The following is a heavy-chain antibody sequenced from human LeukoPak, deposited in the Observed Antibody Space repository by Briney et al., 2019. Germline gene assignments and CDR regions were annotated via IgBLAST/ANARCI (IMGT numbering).Heavy chain of an antibody. V-gene: IGHV4-59*01. Sequence: PSETLSLTCTVSGGSISSYYWSWIRQPPGKGLEWIGYIYYSGSTNYNPSLKSRVTISVDTSKNQFSLKLSSVTAADTAVYYCARGTSGSYLRAAFDIWGQGTMVTVS. CDR1: GGSISSYY. CDR2: IYYSGST. D-gene: IGHD1-26*01. J-gene: IGHJ3*02. CDR3: ARGTSGSYLRAAFDI.